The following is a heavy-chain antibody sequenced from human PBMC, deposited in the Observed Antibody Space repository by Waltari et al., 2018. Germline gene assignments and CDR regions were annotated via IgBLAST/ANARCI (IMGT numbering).Heavy chain of an antibody. D-gene: IGHD1-1*01. J-gene: IGHJ4*02. CDR1: GFIFSSYW. CDR2: IKGDGSFT. CDR3: VRDASWNIDY. V-gene: IGHV3-74*01. Sequence: VQLVESGGCLVQPGGSLRLSCAASGFIFSSYWMHWVRQVPGKGLVWISRIKGDGSFTDYADSVRGRFTISRDNAKTTLYLQMNSLGAEDTAVYFCVRDASWNIDYWGQGTLVTVSS.